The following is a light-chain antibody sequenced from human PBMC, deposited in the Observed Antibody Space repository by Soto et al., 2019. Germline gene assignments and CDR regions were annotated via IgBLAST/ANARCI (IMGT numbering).Light chain of an antibody. J-gene: IGKJ4*01. V-gene: IGKV3-11*01. Sequence: EIVLTQSPGTLSLSPGERGTLSCRASQSISRYLALYQQKPGQAPRLLIYDASNRATGIPARFSGSGSGTDFTLTISSLEPEDFAVYYCQQRSNWPLTFGGGTKVDI. CDR3: QQRSNWPLT. CDR1: QSISRY. CDR2: DAS.